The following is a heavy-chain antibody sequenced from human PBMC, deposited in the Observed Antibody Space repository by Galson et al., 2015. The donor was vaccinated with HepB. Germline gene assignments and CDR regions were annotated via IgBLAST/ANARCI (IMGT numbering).Heavy chain of an antibody. CDR2: IDPGDSYS. Sequence: QSGAEVKKPGESLGISCKGSGYTFTNYWITWVRQVPGKGLEWMGRIDPGDSYSNHNPSFEGHVTMSVDKSIDTAYLQWSSLKASDTGVYYCARRYCTSSSCSGVHFYYYGLDVWGQGTTVTVSS. V-gene: IGHV5-10-1*01. CDR1: GYTFTNYW. D-gene: IGHD2-2*01. J-gene: IGHJ6*02. CDR3: ARRYCTSSSCSGVHFYYYGLDV.